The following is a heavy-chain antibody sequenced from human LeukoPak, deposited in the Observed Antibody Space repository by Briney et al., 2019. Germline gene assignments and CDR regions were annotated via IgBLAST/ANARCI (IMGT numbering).Heavy chain of an antibody. CDR3: ARDHGYRIFDY. CDR2: INSDGSST. V-gene: IGHV3-74*01. Sequence: GGSLRLSCATSGFTFSSYWMHWVRQAPGKGLVWVSRINSDGSSTSYADSVKGRFTISRDNAKNTLYLQMNSLRAEDTAVYYCARDHGYRIFDYWGQGTLVTVSS. D-gene: IGHD5-24*01. J-gene: IGHJ4*02. CDR1: GFTFSSYW.